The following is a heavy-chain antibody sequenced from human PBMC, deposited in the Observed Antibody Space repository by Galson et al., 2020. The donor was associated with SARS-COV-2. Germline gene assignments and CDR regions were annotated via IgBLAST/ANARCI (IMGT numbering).Heavy chain of an antibody. V-gene: IGHV3-33*01. Sequence: TGGSLRLSCAAFGFTFSSYGMHWVRQAPGKGLEWVAVIWYDGSNKYYADSVKGRFTISRDNSKNTLYLQMNSLRAEDTAVYYCAGCQGVYYAYGMDVWGQGTTVTVSS. CDR2: IWYDGSNK. CDR3: AGCQGVYYAYGMDV. J-gene: IGHJ6*02. CDR1: GFTFSSYG. D-gene: IGHD3-16*01.